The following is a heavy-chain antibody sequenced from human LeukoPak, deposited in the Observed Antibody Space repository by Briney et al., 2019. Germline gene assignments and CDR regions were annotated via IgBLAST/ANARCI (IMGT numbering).Heavy chain of an antibody. V-gene: IGHV3-33*01. CDR1: GFTFSTYV. D-gene: IGHD3-22*01. Sequence: PGGSLRLSCAASGFTFSTYVMHWVRQAPGRGLEWVAIIWYDGNNKYYADSVKGRFTISRDNSKNTLYLQMSSLRADDTAVYYCARDYYDSSGLTFGAFDIWGQGTMVTVSS. CDR2: IWYDGNNK. CDR3: ARDYYDSSGLTFGAFDI. J-gene: IGHJ3*02.